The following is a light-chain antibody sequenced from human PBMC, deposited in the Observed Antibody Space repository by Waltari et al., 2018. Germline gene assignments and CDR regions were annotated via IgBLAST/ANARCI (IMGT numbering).Light chain of an antibody. CDR1: SGHSSNV. CDR2: VNSDGSH. Sequence: QLVLTQSPSASASLGASVKLTCTLSSGHSSNVIAWLQEQPGKGPRYLMKVNSDGSHSKGDEIPDRFPGSSSGAERYLTISSLQSEDEADYYCQTGGHGTWVFGGGTKLTVL. CDR3: QTGGHGTWV. V-gene: IGLV4-69*01. J-gene: IGLJ3*02.